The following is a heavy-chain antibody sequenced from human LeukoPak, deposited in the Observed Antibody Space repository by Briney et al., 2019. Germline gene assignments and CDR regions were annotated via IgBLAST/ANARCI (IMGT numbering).Heavy chain of an antibody. D-gene: IGHD4-11*01. CDR1: GFTFRSYA. J-gene: IGHJ4*02. CDR3: AKGMTTVTTRSDY. Sequence: GGSLRLSCAASGFTFRSYAMSWVSQAPGNGLEWVSTISGSGGDTYYADSVKGRFTIFRDNSKNTLYLQMNSLRGEDTAVYYCAKGMTTVTTRSDYWGQGTLVTVSS. V-gene: IGHV3-23*01. CDR2: ISGSGGDT.